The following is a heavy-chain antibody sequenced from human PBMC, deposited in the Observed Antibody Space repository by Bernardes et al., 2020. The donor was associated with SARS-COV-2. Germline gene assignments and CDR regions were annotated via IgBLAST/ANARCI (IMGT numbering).Heavy chain of an antibody. CDR2: INPNSGGT. D-gene: IGHD1-26*01. J-gene: IGHJ4*03. CDR1: GYIFIGYY. CDR3: ARCNRTVGANDCVDY. V-gene: IGHV1-2*02. Sequence: SVKVSCKASGYIFIGYYMHWVRQAPGPGFEWLGWINPNSGGTKSAQKFQGRVTMTRDTSISTAYMELISLRSDDTAMYYCARCNRTVGANDCVDYWGQGATVTVSS.